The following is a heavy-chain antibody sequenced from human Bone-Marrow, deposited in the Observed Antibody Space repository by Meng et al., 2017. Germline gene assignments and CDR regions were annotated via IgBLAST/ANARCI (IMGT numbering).Heavy chain of an antibody. V-gene: IGHV1-18*04. CDR2: ISAYNGNT. CDR1: GYTFTSYY. J-gene: IGHJ6*02. D-gene: IGHD6-13*01. CDR3: ARVAVAGPIRRNYYYYYGMDV. Sequence: ASVKVSCKASGYTFTSYYMHWVRQAPGQGLEWMGWISAYNGNTNYAQKLQGRVTMTTDTSTSTAYMELRSLRSDDTAVYYCARVAVAGPIRRNYYYYYGMDVWGQGTTVTVSS.